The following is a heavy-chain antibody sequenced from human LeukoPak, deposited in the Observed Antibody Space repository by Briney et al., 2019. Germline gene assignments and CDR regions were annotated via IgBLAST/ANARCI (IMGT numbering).Heavy chain of an antibody. V-gene: IGHV1-69*04. CDR2: FIPILGIA. D-gene: IGHD3-10*01. J-gene: IGHJ4*02. CDR3: ATVFFRRQLGVDY. Sequence: SVKVSCKASGGTLSSYAISWVRQAPGQGLEWMGRFIPILGIANYAQKLQRRVTMTEDTSTDTADMELSSLRSEDTAVYYCATVFFRRQLGVDYWGQGTLVTVSS. CDR1: GGTLSSYA.